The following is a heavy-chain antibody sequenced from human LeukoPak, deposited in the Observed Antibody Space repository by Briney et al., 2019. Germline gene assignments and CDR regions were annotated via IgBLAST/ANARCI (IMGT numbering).Heavy chain of an antibody. CDR1: GGSFSGYY. V-gene: IGHV4-34*01. CDR2: INHSGST. D-gene: IGHD2-2*02. Sequence: SETLSLTCAVYGGSFSGYYWSWIRQPPGKGLEWIGEINHSGSTNYNPSLKSRVTISVDTSKNQSSLKLSSVTAADTAVYYCASRPRYCSSTSCYISPYYYYGMDVWGQGTTVTVSS. J-gene: IGHJ6*02. CDR3: ASRPRYCSSTSCYISPYYYYGMDV.